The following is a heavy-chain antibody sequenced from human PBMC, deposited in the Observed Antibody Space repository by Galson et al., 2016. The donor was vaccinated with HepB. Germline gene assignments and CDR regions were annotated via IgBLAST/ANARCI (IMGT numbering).Heavy chain of an antibody. J-gene: IGHJ6*02. V-gene: IGHV3-33*08. D-gene: IGHD3-3*02. CDR1: GFTFSGYS. CDR2: VWFDGSKR. CDR3: ARELHFSSGWSGGTLIPYYYAMDV. Sequence: SLRLSCAASGFTFSGYSIHWVRQAPGKGLEWVAGVWFDGSKRYYVDSVRGRFTISRDENGVHLQMNSLRVEDTAVYYCARELHFSSGWSGGTLIPYYYAMDVWGRGTTVTVSS.